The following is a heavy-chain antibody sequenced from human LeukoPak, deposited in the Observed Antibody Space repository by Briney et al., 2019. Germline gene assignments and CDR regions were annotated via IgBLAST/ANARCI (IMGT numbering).Heavy chain of an antibody. CDR1: GASISGFY. D-gene: IGHD6-6*01. Sequence: SETLSLTCTVSGASISGFYWSWIRQPPGKGLEWIGYIYSSGSTNYNPSLKSRVTISVDTSNNQFSLNLTSVTAADTGVYYCARGDHSSSSGCCFDFWGQGTLVTVSS. V-gene: IGHV4-59*01. J-gene: IGHJ4*02. CDR2: IYSSGST. CDR3: ARGDHSSSSGCCFDF.